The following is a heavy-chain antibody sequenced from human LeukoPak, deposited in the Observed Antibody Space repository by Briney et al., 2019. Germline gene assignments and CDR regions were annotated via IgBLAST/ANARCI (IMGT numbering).Heavy chain of an antibody. CDR3: ASSRDYVSYYGMDV. V-gene: IGHV3-7*01. J-gene: IGHJ6*02. CDR1: GFTFSSYW. D-gene: IGHD4-17*01. CDR2: IKQDGSEK. Sequence: GGSLRLSCVVSGFTFSSYWMSWVRQAPGKGLEWVANIKQDGSEKHYVDSVKGRFTISRDNAKNSLYLQMNSLRAEDTAVYYCASSRDYVSYYGMDVWGRGTTVTVSS.